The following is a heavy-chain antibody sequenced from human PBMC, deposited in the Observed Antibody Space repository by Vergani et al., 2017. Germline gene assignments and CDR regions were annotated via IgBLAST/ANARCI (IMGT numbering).Heavy chain of an antibody. CDR2: IYYSGSN. Sequence: QVQLQESGPGLVKPSQTLSLTCTVSGGSISSGGYYWSWIRQHPGKGLEWIGYIYYSGSNYYNPSLKSGVTISVDTSKNQVSLKLSSVTAADTAVYYCARRATYYYHSSGYYSFDYWGQGTLVTVSS. D-gene: IGHD3-22*01. J-gene: IGHJ4*02. CDR3: ARRATYYYHSSGYYSFDY. CDR1: GGSISSGGYY. V-gene: IGHV4-31*03.